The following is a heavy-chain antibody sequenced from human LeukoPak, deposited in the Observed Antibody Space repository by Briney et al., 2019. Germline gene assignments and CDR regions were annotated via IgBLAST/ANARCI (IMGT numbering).Heavy chain of an antibody. Sequence: TGGSLRLSCAASGFTFSSYAMSWVRQAPGKGLEWVSAISGSGGSTYYADSVKGRITISRDNTKNALYLQMNSLRAEDAAVYYCAKGSGAPRGRIAVAGAIDYWGQGTLVTVSS. CDR1: GFTFSSYA. J-gene: IGHJ4*02. CDR3: AKGSGAPRGRIAVAGAIDY. CDR2: ISGSGGST. V-gene: IGHV3-23*01. D-gene: IGHD6-19*01.